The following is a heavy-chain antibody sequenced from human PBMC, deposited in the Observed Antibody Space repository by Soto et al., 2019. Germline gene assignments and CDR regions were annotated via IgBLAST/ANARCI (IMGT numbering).Heavy chain of an antibody. V-gene: IGHV3-11*01. CDR1: GFTFSDYY. J-gene: IGHJ6*02. CDR2: ISSSGSTI. D-gene: IGHD3-22*01. Sequence: GGSRRLSSAASGFTFSDYYMSLIRHAPGKGLEGVAYISSSGSTIYYADSVKGRFTISRDNAKNSLYLQMNSLRAEDTAVYYCARGGARSGYYLTYSYGMDVWGRGTTVTVSS. CDR3: ARGGARSGYYLTYSYGMDV.